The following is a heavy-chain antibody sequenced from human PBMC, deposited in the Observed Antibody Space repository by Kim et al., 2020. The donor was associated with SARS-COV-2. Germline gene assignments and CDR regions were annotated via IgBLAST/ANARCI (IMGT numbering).Heavy chain of an antibody. J-gene: IGHJ1*01. Sequence: SETLSLTCAVAGGSTSSEISSWSWVRQSSGKGLDWIVYINPSGHAYYNPSLKSRVTMSADRSKTQFSLNVTSVTAADTAIYYCTVVVSSTPDHRCQGTL. CDR3: TVVVSSTPDH. D-gene: IGHD2-15*01. V-gene: IGHV4-30-2*06. CDR2: INPSGHA. CDR1: GGSTSSEISS.